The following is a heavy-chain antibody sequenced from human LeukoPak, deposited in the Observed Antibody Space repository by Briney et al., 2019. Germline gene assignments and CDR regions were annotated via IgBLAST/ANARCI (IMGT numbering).Heavy chain of an antibody. CDR3: AKGTGYCSSTSCLFDAFDI. CDR1: GFTFSSYA. J-gene: IGHJ3*02. D-gene: IGHD2-2*01. Sequence: PGGSLRLSCAASGFTFSSYAMSWVRQAPGKGLEWVSAISGSGGSTYYADSVKGRFTISRDNSKNTLYLQMNSLRAEDTAVYYCAKGTGYCSSTSCLFDAFDIWGQGTMVTVSS. CDR2: ISGSGGST. V-gene: IGHV3-23*01.